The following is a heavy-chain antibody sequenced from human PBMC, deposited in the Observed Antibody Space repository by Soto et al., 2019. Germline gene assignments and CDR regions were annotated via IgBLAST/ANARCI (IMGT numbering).Heavy chain of an antibody. V-gene: IGHV4-31*03. CDR3: ARSSTSANYFDY. Sequence: QVQLQESGPGLVKPSQTLSLTCTVSGGSISSGGYYWSWIRQHPGQGLEWIGYIYYSGSTYYNPSHKSRVTISVDRSKTQFSLKLSSVTAADTAVYYCARSSTSANYFDYWGQGTLVTVSS. D-gene: IGHD2-2*01. J-gene: IGHJ4*02. CDR2: IYYSGST. CDR1: GGSISSGGYY.